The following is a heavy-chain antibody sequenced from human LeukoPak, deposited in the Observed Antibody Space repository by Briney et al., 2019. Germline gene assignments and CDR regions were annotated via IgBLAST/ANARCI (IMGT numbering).Heavy chain of an antibody. Sequence: ASVKVSCKASGYTFTGYYLHWVRLAPGQGLERMGWINPNSGGTNYAQKFQGRVTMTRDTSISTAYMELTRLTSDDTAVYYCATVVAVADYFDYWGQGTLVTVSS. CDR3: ATVVAVADYFDY. CDR1: GYTFTGYY. V-gene: IGHV1-2*02. CDR2: INPNSGGT. J-gene: IGHJ4*02. D-gene: IGHD6-19*01.